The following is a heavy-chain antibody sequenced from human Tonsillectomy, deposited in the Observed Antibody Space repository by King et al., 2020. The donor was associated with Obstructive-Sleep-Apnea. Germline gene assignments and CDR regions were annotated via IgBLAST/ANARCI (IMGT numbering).Heavy chain of an antibody. CDR1: GDSISSGYY. D-gene: IGHD5/OR15-5a*01. Sequence: QVQLQESGPGLVKPSETLSLTCTVSGDSISSGYYWGWIRQPPGKGLEWIGSIYHSGNTYFNPSLKSRVTISEDTSKNQFSLKLRYVTAADTAVYYCARDHIVSTRGLSWFDPWGQGTLVTVSS. V-gene: IGHV4-38-2*02. CDR2: IYHSGNT. J-gene: IGHJ5*02. CDR3: ARDHIVSTRGLSWFDP.